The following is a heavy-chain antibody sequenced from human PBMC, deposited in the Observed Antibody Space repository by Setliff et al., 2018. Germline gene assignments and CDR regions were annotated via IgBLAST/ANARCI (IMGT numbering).Heavy chain of an antibody. CDR3: AKDSFMTTVTTIYWYFDL. J-gene: IGHJ2*01. D-gene: IGHD4-17*01. V-gene: IGHV3-11*04. CDR1: GFTFSNYY. CDR2: IHDSGNPT. Sequence: GGSLRLSCAASGFTFSNYYMTWIRQAPGKGLEWISYIHDSGNPTYYADSVKGRFTVSRDNAKNSLYLQMTSLRAEDTAVYYCAKDSFMTTVTTIYWYFDLWGQGTLVTVSS.